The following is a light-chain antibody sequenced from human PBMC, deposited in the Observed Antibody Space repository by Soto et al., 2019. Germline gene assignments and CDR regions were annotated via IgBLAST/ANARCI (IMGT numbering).Light chain of an antibody. CDR2: NAS. J-gene: IGKJ1*01. CDR3: QQYNTYSWT. Sequence: DIQMTQSPSTLSASVGDRVTITCRASQSISNCLAWYQQKPGKAPKLLIYNASTLETGVPSRFSGSGSGTEFTLTISSLQPDDFATYYCQQYNTYSWTFGQGTKVEI. CDR1: QSISNC. V-gene: IGKV1-5*03.